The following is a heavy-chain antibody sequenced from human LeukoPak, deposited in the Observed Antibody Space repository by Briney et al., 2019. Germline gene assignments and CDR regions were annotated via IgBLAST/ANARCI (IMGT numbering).Heavy chain of an antibody. D-gene: IGHD4-11*01. V-gene: IGHV4-4*07. Sequence: SETLSLTCTVSGGSISSYYWSWIRQPAGKGLEWIGRIYTSGSTNYNPPLKSRVTMSVDTSKNQFSLKLSSVTAADTAVYYCARDRGLQSTSYYMDVWGKGTTVTVSS. J-gene: IGHJ6*03. CDR3: ARDRGLQSTSYYMDV. CDR1: GGSISSYY. CDR2: IYTSGST.